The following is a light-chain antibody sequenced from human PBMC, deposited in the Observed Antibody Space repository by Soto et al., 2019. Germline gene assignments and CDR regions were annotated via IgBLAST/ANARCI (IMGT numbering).Light chain of an antibody. CDR3: QQRSNWRCT. Sequence: DIVLTQSPATLSLSPGERATLSCRASQSLSKYLAWYQQKPGQAPRLLIYEASNMATGIPARFSGSGSGTDFTLTISSLEPEDFAVYYCQQRSNWRCTFGGGTKVEIK. CDR1: QSLSKY. CDR2: EAS. V-gene: IGKV3-11*01. J-gene: IGKJ4*01.